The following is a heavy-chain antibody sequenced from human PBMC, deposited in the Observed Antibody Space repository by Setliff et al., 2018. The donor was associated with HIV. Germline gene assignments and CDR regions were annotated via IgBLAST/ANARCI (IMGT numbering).Heavy chain of an antibody. J-gene: IGHJ4*02. D-gene: IGHD5-12*01. CDR2: IYHSGST. CDR1: GYSISSGYY. Sequence: KASETLSLTCAVSGYSISSGYYWGWIRQPPGKGLEWIGSIYHSGSTYYNPSLKSRVTISVNTSKNQFSLKLSSVTAADTAVYYCARMYSGYDWSPAGARTRYFDYWGQGTPVTVSS. V-gene: IGHV4-38-2*01. CDR3: ARMYSGYDWSPAGARTRYFDY.